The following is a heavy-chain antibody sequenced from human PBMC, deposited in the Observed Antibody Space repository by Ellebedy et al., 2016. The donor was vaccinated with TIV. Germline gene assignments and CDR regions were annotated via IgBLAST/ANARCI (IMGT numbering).Heavy chain of an antibody. CDR3: AREGRDGYNPYFDY. J-gene: IGHJ4*02. V-gene: IGHV3-48*02. Sequence: GESLKISCAASGFTFSSYTMNWVRQTPGKGLEWVSYMSSSTGDKYYADSVKGRFTISRVNAENSLHLQMNGLRDEDTAVYYCAREGRDGYNPYFDYWGQGILVTVSS. D-gene: IGHD5-24*01. CDR2: MSSSTGDK. CDR1: GFTFSSYT.